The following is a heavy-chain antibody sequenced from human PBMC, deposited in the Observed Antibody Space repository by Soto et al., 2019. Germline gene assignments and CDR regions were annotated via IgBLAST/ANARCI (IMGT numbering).Heavy chain of an antibody. CDR3: ARRYGTTFDY. J-gene: IGHJ4*02. D-gene: IGHD4-17*01. V-gene: IGHV4-59*01. CDR2: IYYSGST. Sequence: PSETLXLTFTVSGRSISSDYWSWIRQPPGKGLEWIGYIYYSGSTNYNPSLKSRVTISVDTSKNQFSLKLSPVTAADTAVYYCARRYGTTFDYWGQGSRVTVSS. CDR1: GRSISSDY.